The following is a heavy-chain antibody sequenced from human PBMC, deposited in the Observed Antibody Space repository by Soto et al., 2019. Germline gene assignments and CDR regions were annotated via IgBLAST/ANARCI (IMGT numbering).Heavy chain of an antibody. D-gene: IGHD3-3*01. J-gene: IGHJ4*02. CDR2: ISWNRGSI. CDR1: GFTFDDYV. CDR3: VTDTVPIFGVISHFVY. V-gene: IGHV3-9*01. Sequence: EVQLMESGGGLVQPGRSLRLSCAASGFTFDDYVMHWVRQAPGKGLEWVSGISWNRGSIAYADSVKGRFTISRDNAKNSLYLQMNGLRAEDTALYYCVTDTVPIFGVISHFVYWGQGTLVTVSS.